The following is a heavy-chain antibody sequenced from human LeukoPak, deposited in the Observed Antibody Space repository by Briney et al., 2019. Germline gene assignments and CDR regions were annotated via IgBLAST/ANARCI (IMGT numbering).Heavy chain of an antibody. D-gene: IGHD3-10*01. J-gene: IGHJ4*02. CDR3: ARVGSGSGSYYPPYFDY. CDR1: GGSISSYY. Sequence: PSETLSLTCTVSGGSISSYYWSWIRQPPGKGLEWIGYIYYSGSTNYSPSLKSRVTISVDTSKNQFSLKLSSVTAADTAVYYCARVGSGSGSYYPPYFDYWGQGTLVTVSS. CDR2: IYYSGST. V-gene: IGHV4-59*01.